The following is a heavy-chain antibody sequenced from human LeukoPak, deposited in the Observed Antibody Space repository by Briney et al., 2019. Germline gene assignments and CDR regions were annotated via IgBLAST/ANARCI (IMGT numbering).Heavy chain of an antibody. CDR3: ARAARVVVVAATPGQFDY. Sequence: PSETLSLTCAVYGGSFSGYYWSWIRQPPGKGLEWIGEINHSGSTNYNPSLKSRVTISVDTSKNQFSLKLSSVTAADTAVYYCARAARVVVVAATPGQFDYWGQGTLVTVSS. CDR2: INHSGST. D-gene: IGHD2-15*01. J-gene: IGHJ4*02. V-gene: IGHV4-34*01. CDR1: GGSFSGYY.